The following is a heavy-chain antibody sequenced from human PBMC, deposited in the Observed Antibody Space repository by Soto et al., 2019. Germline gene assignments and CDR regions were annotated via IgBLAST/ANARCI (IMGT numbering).Heavy chain of an antibody. CDR3: TTDPFYYDSSGYYQRFDY. CDR2: IKSKTDGGTT. V-gene: IGHV3-15*07. J-gene: IGHJ4*02. D-gene: IGHD3-22*01. Sequence: GGSLRLSCAASGFTFSNAWMNWVRQAPGKGLEWVGRIKSKTDGGTTDYAAPVKGRFTISRDDSKNTLYLQMNSLKTEDTAVYYCTTDPFYYDSSGYYQRFDYWGQGTLVTVSS. CDR1: GFTFSNAW.